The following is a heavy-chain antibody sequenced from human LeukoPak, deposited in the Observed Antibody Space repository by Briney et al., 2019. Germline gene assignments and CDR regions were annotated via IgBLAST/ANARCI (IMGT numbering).Heavy chain of an antibody. V-gene: IGHV4-34*01. D-gene: IGHD3-9*01. J-gene: IGHJ4*02. CDR1: GGSFSGYY. CDR2: INHSGSS. CDR3: ARGGTERYFDWFQRNFDY. Sequence: SETLSLTCAVYGGSFSGYYWSWIRQPPGKGLEWIGEINHSGSSNYNPSLKSRVTISVDTSKNQFSLKLSSVTAADTAVYYCARGGTERYFDWFQRNFDYWGQGTLVTVSS.